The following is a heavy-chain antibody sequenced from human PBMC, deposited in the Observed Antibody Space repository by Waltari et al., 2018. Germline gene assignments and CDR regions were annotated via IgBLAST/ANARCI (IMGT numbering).Heavy chain of an antibody. J-gene: IGHJ3*02. V-gene: IGHV6-1*01. CDR2: AYYRSKWSN. Sequence: QVQLQQSGPGLVKPSQTLSLTCAISGDGVSRYGAAWNWIRQSPSRGLEWLGRAYYRSKWSNDYAVSVKSRITINPDTSKNQFSLQLHSVTPDDTAVYYCASGRDSAFDIWGQGTIVTVSS. CDR3: ASGRDSAFDI. CDR1: GDGVSRYGAA. D-gene: IGHD3-10*01.